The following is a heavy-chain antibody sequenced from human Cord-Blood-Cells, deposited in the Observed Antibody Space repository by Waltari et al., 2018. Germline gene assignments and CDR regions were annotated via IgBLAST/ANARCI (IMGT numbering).Heavy chain of an antibody. CDR2: INPNSGGT. CDR1: GYTFSGYY. V-gene: IGHV1-2*04. Sequence: VQLVQSGAAVQKPGASVQVSCKPSGYTFSGYYMPWMRQAPGQGPEWMGWINPNSGGTNYAQKFQGWVTMTRDTSISTAYMELSRLRSDDTAVYYCALPYSSSWYYFDYWGQGTLVTVSS. CDR3: ALPYSSSWYYFDY. J-gene: IGHJ4*02. D-gene: IGHD6-13*01.